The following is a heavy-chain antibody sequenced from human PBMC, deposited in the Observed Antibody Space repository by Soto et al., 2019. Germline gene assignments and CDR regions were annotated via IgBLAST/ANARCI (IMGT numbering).Heavy chain of an antibody. D-gene: IGHD3-10*01. J-gene: IGHJ4*02. CDR1: GGSISSSSYY. CDR2: IYYSGST. CDR3: AVQAGVRGVIGVPTDY. V-gene: IGHV4-39*01. Sequence: QLQLQESGPGLVKPSETLSLTCTVSGGSISSSSYYWDWIRQPPGKGLEWIGSIYYSGSTYYNPSLKSRVTISVDTSKNQFSLKLSSVTAADTAVYYCAVQAGVRGVIGVPTDYWGQGTLVTVSS.